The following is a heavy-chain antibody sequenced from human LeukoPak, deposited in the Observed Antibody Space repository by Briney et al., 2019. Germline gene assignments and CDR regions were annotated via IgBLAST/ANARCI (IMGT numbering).Heavy chain of an antibody. J-gene: IGHJ3*02. D-gene: IGHD2-21*02. CDR3: VKDLPVADWYFAFDI. CDR2: SNGGST. V-gene: IGHV3-64D*06. Sequence: GGSLRLSCSASGFTFSSYAMHWVRQAPGKGLEYVSGSNGGSTYYADSVKGRFTISRDNSKNTLYLQMSSLRAEDTAVYYCVKDLPVADWYFAFDIWGQGTMVTVSS. CDR1: GFTFSSYA.